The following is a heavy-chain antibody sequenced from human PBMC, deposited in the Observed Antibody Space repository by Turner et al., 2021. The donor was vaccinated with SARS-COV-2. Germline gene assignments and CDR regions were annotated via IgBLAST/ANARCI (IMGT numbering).Heavy chain of an antibody. CDR1: GFTFSSYG. V-gene: IGHV3-33*01. J-gene: IGHJ3*02. CDR2: IFYDVSNK. Sequence: SGFTFSSYGMHWVRQAPGKGLEWVAVIFYDVSNKYYADSVKGRFTISRDNSKNTLYLQMNSLGAEDTAVYYCARDHYYDSSGYTLDAFDIWGQGTMVTISS. CDR3: ARDHYYDSSGYTLDAFDI. D-gene: IGHD3-22*01.